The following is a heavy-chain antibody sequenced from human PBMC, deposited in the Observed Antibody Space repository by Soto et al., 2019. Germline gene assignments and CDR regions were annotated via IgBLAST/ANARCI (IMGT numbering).Heavy chain of an antibody. Sequence: SVKVSCKASGGTFSSYAISWVRQAPGQGLEWMGGIIPILGTANYAQKFQGRVTITADESTSTAYMELSSLRSEDTAVYYCARFTGQGGGLVIAWFDPWGQGTLGTVS. CDR3: ARFTGQGGGLVIAWFDP. J-gene: IGHJ5*02. CDR2: IIPILGTA. CDR1: GGTFSSYA. D-gene: IGHD3-9*01. V-gene: IGHV1-69*13.